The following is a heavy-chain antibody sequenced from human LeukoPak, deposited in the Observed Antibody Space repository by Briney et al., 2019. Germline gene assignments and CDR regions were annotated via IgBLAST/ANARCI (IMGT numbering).Heavy chain of an antibody. CDR3: AKGKYYYDSSGPSGY. CDR2: IPYDGSNK. Sequence: GRSLRLSCAASGFTFSSYGMHWVRQAPGKGLEWVAVIPYDGSNKYYADSVKGRFTISRDNSKNTLYLQMNSLRAEDTAVYYCAKGKYYYDSSGPSGYWGQGTLVTVSS. D-gene: IGHD3-22*01. V-gene: IGHV3-30*18. CDR1: GFTFSSYG. J-gene: IGHJ4*02.